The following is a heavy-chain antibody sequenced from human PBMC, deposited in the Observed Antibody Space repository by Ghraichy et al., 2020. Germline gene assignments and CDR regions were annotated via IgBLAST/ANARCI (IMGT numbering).Heavy chain of an antibody. CDR2: ISGSAPNT. Sequence: GGSLRLSCAASGFTFSSYAMSWVRQAPGKGLEWVAGISGSAPNTYYADCMKGRFTISRDNSKSTLYLQMDSLRAEDTAVYYCAKALPGKAVFDSWGQGTLVTVSS. D-gene: IGHD1-1*01. J-gene: IGHJ4*02. CDR1: GFTFSSYA. V-gene: IGHV3-23*01. CDR3: AKALPGKAVFDS.